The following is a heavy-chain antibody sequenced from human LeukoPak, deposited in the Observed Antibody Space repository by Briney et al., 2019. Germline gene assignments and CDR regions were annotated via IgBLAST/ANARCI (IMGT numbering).Heavy chain of an antibody. V-gene: IGHV1-18*01. CDR3: ARGGTYYPCIDY. D-gene: IGHD1-26*01. Sequence: SMTPSSILSGPLPTSSSTNWVRPAHGHGLEWKGWVSAYNGKTSYVQNFQGRVTMTTDSSTNTAYMDLTSLTSDDTAVYYCARGGTYYPCIDYWGQGTLVTVSS. J-gene: IGHJ4*02. CDR2: VSAYNGKT. CDR1: GPLPTSSS.